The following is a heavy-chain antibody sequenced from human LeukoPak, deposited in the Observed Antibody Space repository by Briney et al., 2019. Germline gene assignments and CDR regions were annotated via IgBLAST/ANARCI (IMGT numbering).Heavy chain of an antibody. CDR1: GYTFTSYG. CDR2: ISAYNGNT. V-gene: IGHV1-18*01. CDR3: ASSYEVVAAGPFDY. Sequence: GASVKVSCKASGYTFTSYGISWVRQAPGQGLEWMGWISAYNGNTNYALKLQGRVTMTTDTSTSTAYMGLRSLRSDDTAVYYCASSYEVVAAGPFDYWGQGTLVTVSS. D-gene: IGHD2-15*01. J-gene: IGHJ4*02.